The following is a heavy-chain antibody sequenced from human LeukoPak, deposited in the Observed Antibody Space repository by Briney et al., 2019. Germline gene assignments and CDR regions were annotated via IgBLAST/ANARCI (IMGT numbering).Heavy chain of an antibody. CDR2: ISYDGSNK. Sequence: GGSLRLSCAASGFTFSSYGMHWVRQAPGKGLEWVAVISYDGSNKYYADSVKGRFTISRDNSKNTLYLQMNSLRAEDTAVYYCAKDIAAAGSRPPDYWGQGTLVTVSS. J-gene: IGHJ4*02. CDR1: GFTFSSYG. D-gene: IGHD6-13*01. V-gene: IGHV3-30*18. CDR3: AKDIAAAGSRPPDY.